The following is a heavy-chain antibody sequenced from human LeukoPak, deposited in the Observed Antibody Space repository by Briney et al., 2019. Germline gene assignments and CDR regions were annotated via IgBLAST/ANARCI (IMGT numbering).Heavy chain of an antibody. Sequence: SETLSLTCTVSGGSVTDYYWSWIRQSPGKGLEWIGYIYYTGTSYNPSLKSRVTISVDTSKNQFSLKLSSVTAADTAVYYCARKGMYYYGSGSYSFDYWGQGTLVTVSS. V-gene: IGHV4-59*02. D-gene: IGHD3-10*01. CDR2: IYYTGT. CDR3: ARKGMYYYGSGSYSFDY. J-gene: IGHJ4*02. CDR1: GGSVTDYY.